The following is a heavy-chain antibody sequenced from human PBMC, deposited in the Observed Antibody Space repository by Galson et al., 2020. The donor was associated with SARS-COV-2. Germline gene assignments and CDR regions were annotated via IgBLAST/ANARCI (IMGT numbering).Heavy chain of an antibody. D-gene: IGHD3-3*01. Sequence: TNYNPSLKSRLSMSVDTSNNQFSLEVNSVTAADTAVYYCARLRPRITLFGVFLPDYFDYWGLGIPVTVSS. CDR2: T. CDR3: ARLRPRITLFGVFLPDYFDY. V-gene: IGHV4-59*08. J-gene: IGHJ4*02.